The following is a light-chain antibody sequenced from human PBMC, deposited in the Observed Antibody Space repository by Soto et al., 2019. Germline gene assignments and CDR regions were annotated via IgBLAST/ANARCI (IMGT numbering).Light chain of an antibody. CDR3: QQYTGSPRT. Sequence: EIVLTQSPGTLSLSPGERATLSCRASQSLSNNYLAWYQQKPGQAPRLLIYDASGRATGIPDRFSGSGSGTDFTLTISRLEPEDFAVYFCQQYTGSPRTFGQGTRVDIK. V-gene: IGKV3-20*01. CDR2: DAS. J-gene: IGKJ1*01. CDR1: QSLSNNY.